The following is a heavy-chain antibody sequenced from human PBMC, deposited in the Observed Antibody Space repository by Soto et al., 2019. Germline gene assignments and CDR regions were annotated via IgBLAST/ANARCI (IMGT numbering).Heavy chain of an antibody. V-gene: IGHV3-30*18. CDR1: GFTFSSYG. CDR2: ISYDGSNK. J-gene: IGHJ3*02. D-gene: IGHD5-18*01. Sequence: PGGSLRLSCAASGFTFSSYGMHWVRQAPGKGLEWVAVISYDGSNKYYADSVKGRFTISRDNSKNTLYLQMNSLRAEDTAVYYCEKVRGYRWGDAFDIWGQGTMVTVSS. CDR3: EKVRGYRWGDAFDI.